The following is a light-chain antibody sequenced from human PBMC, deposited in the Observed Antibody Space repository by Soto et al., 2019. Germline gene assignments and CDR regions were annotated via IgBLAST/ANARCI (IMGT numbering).Light chain of an antibody. CDR2: SAS. Sequence: EIVLTQSPGTLSLSPGERATLSCRASQSVSSTFLAWYQQKPGQAPRLLIYSASSRATGIPDRFSGSGSGTDFTLTISRPEPEDFAVFYCQQDDDSHRTFGQGSKVLIK. J-gene: IGKJ1*01. CDR3: QQDDDSHRT. V-gene: IGKV3-20*01. CDR1: QSVSSTF.